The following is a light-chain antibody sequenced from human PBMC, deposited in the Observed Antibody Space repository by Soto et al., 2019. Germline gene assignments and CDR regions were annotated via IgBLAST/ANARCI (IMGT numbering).Light chain of an antibody. CDR2: GAS. CDR1: QSVSSNH. Sequence: ENVLTQSPGTLSLSPGERATLSCRASQSVSSNHLAWYQQKTGQAPRLLMYGASSRATGISDRFSGSGSGTDFTLTISRLEPEDFAVYYCQQYGSSPWTFGQGTKV. V-gene: IGKV3-20*01. CDR3: QQYGSSPWT. J-gene: IGKJ1*01.